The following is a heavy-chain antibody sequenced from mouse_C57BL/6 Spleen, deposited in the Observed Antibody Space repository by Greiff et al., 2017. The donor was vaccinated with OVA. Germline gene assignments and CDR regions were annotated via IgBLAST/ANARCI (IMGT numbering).Heavy chain of an antibody. CDR1: GYTFTSYW. Sequence: QVQLQHPGAELVRPGSSVKLSCKASGYTFTSYWMHWVKQRPIQGLEWIGNIDPSDSETHYNQKFKDKATLTVDKSSSTAYMQLSSLTSEDSAVYYCARDDDGYPFAYWGQGTLVTVSA. CDR2: IDPSDSET. D-gene: IGHD2-3*01. J-gene: IGHJ3*01. CDR3: ARDDDGYPFAY. V-gene: IGHV1-52*01.